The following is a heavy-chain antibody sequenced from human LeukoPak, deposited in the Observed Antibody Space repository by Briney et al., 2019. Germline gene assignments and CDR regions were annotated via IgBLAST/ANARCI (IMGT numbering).Heavy chain of an antibody. J-gene: IGHJ4*02. CDR3: ARDRGVVRGVIITGDY. CDR2: IYYSGST. CDR1: GDSISSSSFY. V-gene: IGHV4-39*07. D-gene: IGHD3-10*01. Sequence: PSETLSLTCTVSGDSISSSSFYWGWIRQPPGKGLEWIGSIYYSGSTYYNPSLKSRVTISVDTSKNQFSLKLSSVTAADTAAYYCARDRGVVRGVIITGDYWGQGTLVTVSS.